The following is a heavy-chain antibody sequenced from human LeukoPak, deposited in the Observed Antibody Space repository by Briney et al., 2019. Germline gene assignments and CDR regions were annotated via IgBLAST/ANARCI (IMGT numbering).Heavy chain of an antibody. V-gene: IGHV1-18*01. Sequence: ASVKVSCKASGYSFPSYGISWMRQAPGQGLEWMGWISAYNGDTNYAQKLQGRVTMTTDTSTTTAYMELRSLRSDDTAVYYCARARANYGDHNDNWGQGSLVTVSS. J-gene: IGHJ4*02. CDR2: ISAYNGDT. CDR3: ARARANYGDHNDN. D-gene: IGHD4-17*01. CDR1: GYSFPSYG.